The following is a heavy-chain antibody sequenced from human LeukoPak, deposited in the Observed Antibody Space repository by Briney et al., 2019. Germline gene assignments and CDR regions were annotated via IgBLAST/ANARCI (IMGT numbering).Heavy chain of an antibody. Sequence: SETLSLTCTISGGSISTYYWNWIRQPPGKGLEWIGYVYYSGSTNYNPSLKSRVTISVDTSKNQFSLKVSSVTAADTAVYYCARVGGTSKFDYWGQGSLVTVSS. CDR3: ARVGGTSKFDY. D-gene: IGHD4-23*01. CDR2: VYYSGST. CDR1: GGSISTYY. V-gene: IGHV4-59*01. J-gene: IGHJ4*02.